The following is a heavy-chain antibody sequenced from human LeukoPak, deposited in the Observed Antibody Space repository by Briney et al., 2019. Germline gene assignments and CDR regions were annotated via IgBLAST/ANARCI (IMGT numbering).Heavy chain of an antibody. CDR3: ARSRSPPICSSYYYYVDV. J-gene: IGHJ6*03. CDR1: GDSVSSTNAA. CDR2: TYYRSKCYS. V-gene: IGHV6-1*01. Sequence: SQTLSLTCAISGDSVSSTNAAWNWIRQSPSRGLEWLRRTYYRSKCYSDYSVSVRGRITINPDTSKDQFSLQVNSVTPEDTAVYYCARSRSPPICSSYYYYVDVWDKGTTVTVSS. D-gene: IGHD3-10*01.